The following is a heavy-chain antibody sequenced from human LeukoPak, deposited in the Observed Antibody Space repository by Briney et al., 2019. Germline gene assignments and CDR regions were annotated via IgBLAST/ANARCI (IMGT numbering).Heavy chain of an antibody. V-gene: IGHV1-2*02. D-gene: IGHD3/OR15-3a*01. CDR2: INPNSGGT. J-gene: IGHJ4*02. CDR1: GYTFTGYY. Sequence: ASVKVSCKASGYTFTGYYMHWVRQAPGQGLEWMGWINPNSGGTNYAQKFQGRVTMTRDTSISTAYMELSSLRSEDTAVYYCARGYPMDWNYFDYWGQGMLVTVSS. CDR3: ARGYPMDWNYFDY.